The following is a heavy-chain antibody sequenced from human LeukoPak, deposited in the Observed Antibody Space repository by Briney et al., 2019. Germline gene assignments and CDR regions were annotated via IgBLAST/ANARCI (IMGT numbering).Heavy chain of an antibody. CDR3: ARGTDGDYDY. Sequence: SETLSLTCTVSGGSISSSSYYWGWIRQPPGKGLEWIGSIYYSGSTYYNPSLKSRVTISVDTSKNQFSLKLSSVTAADTAVYYCARGTDGDYDYWGQGTLVTVSS. J-gene: IGHJ4*02. CDR1: GGSISSSSYY. CDR2: IYYSGST. V-gene: IGHV4-39*01. D-gene: IGHD4-17*01.